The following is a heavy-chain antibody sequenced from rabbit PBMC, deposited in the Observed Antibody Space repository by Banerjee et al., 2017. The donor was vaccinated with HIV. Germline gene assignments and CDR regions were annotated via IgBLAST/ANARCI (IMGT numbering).Heavy chain of an antibody. V-gene: IGHV1S45*01. CDR2: IYTGSSGST. D-gene: IGHD6-1*01. J-gene: IGHJ2*01. CDR1: GFSFSSNA. CDR3: ARFGSANYGFAAFHP. Sequence: QEQLEESGGGLVKPEGSLTLTCKASGFSFSSNAMCWVRQAPGKGLEWIACIYTGSSGSTYYASWAKGRFTISKTSSTTVTLQMASLTAADTATYFCARFGSANYGFAAFHPWGQGTLVTVS.